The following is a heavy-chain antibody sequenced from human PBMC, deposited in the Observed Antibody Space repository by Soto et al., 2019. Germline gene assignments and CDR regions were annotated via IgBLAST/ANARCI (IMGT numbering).Heavy chain of an antibody. D-gene: IGHD3-22*01. CDR3: ARDLQMIGTNWFDP. V-gene: IGHV3-48*01. CDR1: GFTFSSYS. J-gene: IGHJ5*02. CDR2: ISSSSSTI. Sequence: GGSLRLSCAASGFTFSSYSMNWVRQAPGKGLEWVSYISSSSSTIYYADSVKGRFTISRDNAKNSLYLQMNSLRAEDTAVYYCARDLQMIGTNWFDPWGQGTLVTVSS.